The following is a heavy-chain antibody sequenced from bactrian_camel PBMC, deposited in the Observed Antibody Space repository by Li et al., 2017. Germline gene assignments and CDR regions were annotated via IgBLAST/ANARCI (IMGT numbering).Heavy chain of an antibody. V-gene: IGHV3S6*01. J-gene: IGHJ4*01. CDR2: IWSGKSPT. CDR1: GSIYGDAC. D-gene: IGHD1*01. Sequence: VQLVESGGGSVQAGGSLRLSCGASGSIYGDACMGWVRQAPGKPREGIARIWSGKSPTYYADSVQGRFIISQDDAKNTVSLQMNDLRPEDTAVYYCAADLSPPCRVMTGEPAYLGQGTQVTVS.